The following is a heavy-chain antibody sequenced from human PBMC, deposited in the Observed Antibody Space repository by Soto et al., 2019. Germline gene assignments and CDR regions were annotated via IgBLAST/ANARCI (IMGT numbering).Heavy chain of an antibody. CDR2: IKSKTDGGTT. V-gene: IGHV3-15*07. Sequence: GGSLRLSCAASGFTFSNAWMNWVRQAPGKGLERVGRIKSKTDGGTTDYAAPVKGRFTISRDDSKNTLYLQMNSLKTEDTAVYYCTTGKRQQWLVRWLVHYYGMDVWGQGTTVTVSS. CDR1: GFTFSNAW. J-gene: IGHJ6*02. D-gene: IGHD6-19*01. CDR3: TTGKRQQWLVRWLVHYYGMDV.